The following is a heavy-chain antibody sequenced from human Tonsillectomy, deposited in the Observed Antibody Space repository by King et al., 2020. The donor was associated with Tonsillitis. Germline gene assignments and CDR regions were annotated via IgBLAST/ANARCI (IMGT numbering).Heavy chain of an antibody. CDR1: GFTFSSYA. J-gene: IGHJ4*02. D-gene: IGHD3-22*01. CDR2: ISGSGGST. Sequence: VQLVESGGGLVQPGGSLRLSCAASGFTFSSYAMNWVRQASGKGLEWVSAISGSGGSTYYADSVKGRFTISRDNAKNTLYLQMNSLRAEDTAVYYCAKGYYYDSGGYKGYFDYWGQGTLVTVSS. CDR3: AKGYYYDSGGYKGYFDY. V-gene: IGHV3-23*04.